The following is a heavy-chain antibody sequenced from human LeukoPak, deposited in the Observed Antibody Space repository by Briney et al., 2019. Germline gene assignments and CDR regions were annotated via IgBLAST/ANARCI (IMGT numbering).Heavy chain of an antibody. V-gene: IGHV3-21*01. CDR2: ISSGSRDI. Sequence: PGGSLRLSCVVSGFTFSTYTMNWVRQAPGKGLEWVSSISSGSRDIYYADSLKGRFTVSRDNAKNSLYLQMNSLRAEDTAVYYCANHLACGSTSCPPFDDWGQGTLVTVSS. CDR3: ANHLACGSTSCPPFDD. J-gene: IGHJ4*02. D-gene: IGHD2-2*01. CDR1: GFTFSTYT.